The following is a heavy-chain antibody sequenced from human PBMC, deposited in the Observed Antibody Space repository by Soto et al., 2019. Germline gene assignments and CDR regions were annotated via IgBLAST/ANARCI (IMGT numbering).Heavy chain of an antibody. CDR3: ARDYYDSSGYYTEDYYYGMDV. J-gene: IGHJ6*02. CDR1: GYTFSTYG. D-gene: IGHD3-22*01. V-gene: IGHV1-18*01. CDR2: ISAYNGDT. Sequence: ASVKVSCKASGYTFSTYGINWVREAPGQGLEWMGWISAYNGDTDYAQKFQGRVTITADESTSTAYMELSSLRSEDTAVYYCARDYYDSSGYYTEDYYYGMDVWGQGTTVTVSS.